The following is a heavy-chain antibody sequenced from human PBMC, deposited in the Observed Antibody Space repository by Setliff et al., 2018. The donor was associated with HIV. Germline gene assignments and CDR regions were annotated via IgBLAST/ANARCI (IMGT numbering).Heavy chain of an antibody. CDR1: GGSFTSRSYY. CDR3: ARSKTFYDFWGGYYTHGAFKI. CDR2: IFYSGIT. D-gene: IGHD3-3*01. J-gene: IGHJ3*02. V-gene: IGHV4-39*01. Sequence: PSETLSLTCTVSGGSFTSRSYYWGWIRQPPGKGLEWIGSIFYSGITYYNPSLKSRVTISVDTSKNQFSLNLTSVTAADTGVYYCARSKTFYDFWGGYYTHGAFKIWGLGTMVTV.